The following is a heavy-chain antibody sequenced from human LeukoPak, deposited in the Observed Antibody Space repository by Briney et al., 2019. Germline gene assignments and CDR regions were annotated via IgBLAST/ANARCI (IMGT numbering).Heavy chain of an antibody. Sequence: GGSLRLSCAASGFTFSDYYMSWIRQAPGKGLEWVSYISSSSSYTNYADSVKGRFTISRDNAKNSLYLQKNSLRAEDTAVYYCARAYSSGWYSDAFDIWGQGTMVTVSS. D-gene: IGHD6-19*01. J-gene: IGHJ3*02. CDR2: ISSSSSYT. CDR1: GFTFSDYY. V-gene: IGHV3-11*06. CDR3: ARAYSSGWYSDAFDI.